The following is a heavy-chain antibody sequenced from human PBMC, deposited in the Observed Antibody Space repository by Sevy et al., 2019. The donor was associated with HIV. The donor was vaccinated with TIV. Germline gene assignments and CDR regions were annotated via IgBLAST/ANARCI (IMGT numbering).Heavy chain of an antibody. D-gene: IGHD6-6*01. CDR1: GYTFTSYD. Sequence: ASVKVSCKASGYTFTSYDINWVRQATGQGLEWMGWMNPNSGNTGYAQRFQGRVTMTRNTSIRTAYMELSSLRSDDTAVYYCARSSIAARQYFHHWGQGTLVTVSS. CDR3: ARSSIAARQYFHH. V-gene: IGHV1-8*01. J-gene: IGHJ1*01. CDR2: MNPNSGNT.